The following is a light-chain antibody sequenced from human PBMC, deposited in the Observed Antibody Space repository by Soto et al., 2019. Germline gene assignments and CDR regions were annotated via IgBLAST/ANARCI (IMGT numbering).Light chain of an antibody. Sequence: DIQMTQSPSSLSASLGDRVTITFRASQSISSYLNWYQQKPGKAPKLLIYAASSLQSGVPSRFSGSGSGTDFTLTISSLQPEDFATYYCQQSYSTLSWTFGQGTKVDIK. V-gene: IGKV1-39*01. J-gene: IGKJ1*01. CDR3: QQSYSTLSWT. CDR2: AAS. CDR1: QSISSY.